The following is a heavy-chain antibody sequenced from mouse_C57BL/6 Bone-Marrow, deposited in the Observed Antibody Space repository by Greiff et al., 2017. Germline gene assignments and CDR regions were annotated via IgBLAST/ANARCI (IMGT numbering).Heavy chain of an antibody. Sequence: QVQLQQPGAELVRPGSSVKLSCKASGYTFTSYWMPWVKQRPIQGLEWIGNIDPSDSETHYNQKFKDKATLTVDKSSSTAYMQLSSLTSEDSAVYYCARDGNYFAWFAYWGQGTLVTVSA. CDR1: GYTFTSYW. V-gene: IGHV1-52*01. D-gene: IGHD2-1*01. CDR2: IDPSDSET. CDR3: ARDGNYFAWFAY. J-gene: IGHJ3*01.